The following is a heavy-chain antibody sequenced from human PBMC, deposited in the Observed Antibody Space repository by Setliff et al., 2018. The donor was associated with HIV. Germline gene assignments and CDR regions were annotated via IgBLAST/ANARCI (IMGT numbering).Heavy chain of an antibody. CDR2: IYSTGNT. D-gene: IGHD3-22*01. J-gene: IGHJ4*02. Sequence: PSETLSLTCTVSGGSISSGTYYRSWIRQPAGKGLEWIGHIYSTGNTNYNSSLKSRVTMSIETSKNQFSLKLTSVTAADTAVYYCARDDDKLFDYWGQGALVTVSS. CDR3: ARDDDKLFDY. V-gene: IGHV4-61*09. CDR1: GGSISSGTYY.